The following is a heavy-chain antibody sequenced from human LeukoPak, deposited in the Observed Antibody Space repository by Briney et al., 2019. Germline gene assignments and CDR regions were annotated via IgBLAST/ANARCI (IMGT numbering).Heavy chain of an antibody. V-gene: IGHV1-69*13. J-gene: IGHJ5*02. CDR2: IIPIFGTA. Sequence: SVKVSCKASGGTFSSYAISWVRQAPGQGLEWMGGIIPIFGTANYAQKSQGRVTITADESTSTAYMELSSLRSEDTAVYYCAREGAAAGYNWFDPWGQGTLVTVSS. D-gene: IGHD6-13*01. CDR1: GGTFSSYA. CDR3: AREGAAAGYNWFDP.